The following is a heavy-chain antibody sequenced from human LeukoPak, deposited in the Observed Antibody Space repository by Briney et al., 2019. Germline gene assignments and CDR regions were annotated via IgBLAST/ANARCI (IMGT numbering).Heavy chain of an antibody. D-gene: IGHD2-15*01. V-gene: IGHV1-46*03. J-gene: IGHJ4*02. CDR1: GYTFTSYY. Sequence: ASVKVSCKASGYTFTSYYMHWVRQAPGQGLEWMGIINPSGGSTSYAQKFQGRVTMTRDTSTSTVYMELSSLRSEDTAVYYCGREDCSGGSCYFRYFDYWGQGTLVTVSS. CDR3: GREDCSGGSCYFRYFDY. CDR2: INPSGGST.